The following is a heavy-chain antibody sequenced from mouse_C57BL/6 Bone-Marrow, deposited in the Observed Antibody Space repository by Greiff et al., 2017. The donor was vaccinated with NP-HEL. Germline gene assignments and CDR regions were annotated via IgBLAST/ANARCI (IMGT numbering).Heavy chain of an antibody. D-gene: IGHD1-1*01. V-gene: IGHV1-64*01. CDR3: ARGVPYYGSRRFAY. CDR1: GYTFTSYW. CDR2: IHPNSGST. Sequence: VQLQQPGAELVKPGASVKLSCKASGYTFTSYWMHWVKQRPGQGLEWIGMIHPNSGSTNYNEKFKSKATLTVDKSSSTAYMQRSSLTSEDSAVYYCARGVPYYGSRRFAYWGQGTLVTVSA. J-gene: IGHJ3*01.